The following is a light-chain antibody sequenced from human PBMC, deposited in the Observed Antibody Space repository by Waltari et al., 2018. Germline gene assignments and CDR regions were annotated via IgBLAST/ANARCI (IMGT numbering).Light chain of an antibody. CDR1: NIRILR. CDR2: DDT. CDR3: QVWDRSSDQPV. Sequence: SYVLAQPPSVSVAPGQTARLTRGGNNIRILRVHWYQQKAGQAPVLVIYDDTARPSGIPERFSGSNSGNTATLTISGVEAGHEAVYYCQVWDRSSDQPVFGGGTKVTVL. J-gene: IGLJ3*02. V-gene: IGLV3-21*02.